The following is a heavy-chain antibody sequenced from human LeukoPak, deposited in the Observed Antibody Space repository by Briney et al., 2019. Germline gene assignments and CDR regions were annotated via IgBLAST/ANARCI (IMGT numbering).Heavy chain of an antibody. J-gene: IGHJ3*02. D-gene: IGHD3-3*01. Sequence: GGSLRLSCAASGFTFSSYAMSWVHQAPGKGLEWVSAISGSGGSTYYADSVKGRFTISRDNSKNTLYLQMNSLRAEDTAVYYCAKFGGLRFLEWFHDAFDIWGQGTMVTVSS. CDR1: GFTFSSYA. V-gene: IGHV3-23*01. CDR2: ISGSGGST. CDR3: AKFGGLRFLEWFHDAFDI.